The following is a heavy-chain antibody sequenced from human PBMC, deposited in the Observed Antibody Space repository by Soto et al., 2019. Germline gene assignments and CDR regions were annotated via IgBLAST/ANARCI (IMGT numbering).Heavy chain of an antibody. D-gene: IGHD6-13*01. V-gene: IGHV3-33*01. CDR3: ARISSSWSYYYGMDV. CDR2: IWYDGSNK. J-gene: IGHJ6*02. CDR1: GFTFSSYG. Sequence: GGSLRLSCAASGFTFSSYGMHWVRQAPGKGLEWVAVIWYDGSNKYYADSVKGRFTISRDNSKNTLYLQMNSLRAEDTAVYYCARISSSWSYYYGMDVWGQGTTVTVSS.